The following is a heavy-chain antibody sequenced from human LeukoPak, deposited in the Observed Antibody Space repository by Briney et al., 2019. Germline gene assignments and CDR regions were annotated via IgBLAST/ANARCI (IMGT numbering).Heavy chain of an antibody. J-gene: IGHJ4*02. V-gene: IGHV3-30*18. CDR2: ISYDGSNK. CDR1: GFTFSSYG. D-gene: IGHD6-13*01. Sequence: GGSLRLSCAASGFTFSSYGMHWVRQAPGKGLEWVAFISYDGSNKYYADSVKGRFTISRDNSKNTLYLQMNSLRAEDTAVYYCAKRHSSSWYFWGQGTLVTVSS. CDR3: AKRHSSSWYF.